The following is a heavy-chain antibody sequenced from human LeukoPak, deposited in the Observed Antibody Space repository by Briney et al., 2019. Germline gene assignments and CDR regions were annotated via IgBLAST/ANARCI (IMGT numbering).Heavy chain of an antibody. Sequence: SETLSLTCIVSGGSISSYYWSWIRQPPGKGLEWIGYIYYSGSTNYNPSLKSRVTISVDTSKNQLSLKLSSVTAADTAVYYCARVLTTGTTNYYYYMDVWGKGTTVTVSS. CDR1: GGSISSYY. D-gene: IGHD1-1*01. J-gene: IGHJ6*03. V-gene: IGHV4-59*01. CDR3: ARVLTTGTTNYYYYMDV. CDR2: IYYSGST.